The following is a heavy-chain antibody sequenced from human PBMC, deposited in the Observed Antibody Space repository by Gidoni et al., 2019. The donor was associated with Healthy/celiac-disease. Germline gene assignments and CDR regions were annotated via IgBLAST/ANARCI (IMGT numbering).Heavy chain of an antibody. J-gene: IGHJ5*02. Sequence: EVQLVQSGAEVKKPGESLKISCKGSGYSFPRYWIGGVRQMPGKGLEWMGIIYPGDSDTRYSPSFQGQVTISADKSISTAYLQWSSLKASDTAMYYCARQGWGGQLWFGWFDPWGQGTLVTVSS. CDR3: ARQGWGGQLWFGWFDP. CDR1: GYSFPRYW. V-gene: IGHV5-51*01. D-gene: IGHD3-10*01. CDR2: IYPGDSDT.